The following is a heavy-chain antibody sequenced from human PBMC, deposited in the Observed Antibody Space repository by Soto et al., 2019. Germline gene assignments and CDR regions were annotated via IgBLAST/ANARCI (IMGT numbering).Heavy chain of an antibody. D-gene: IGHD6-19*01. V-gene: IGHV3-30-3*01. J-gene: IGHJ4*02. Sequence: GGSLRLSCAASGFTFSSYAMHWVRQAPGKGLEWVAVISYDGSNKYYADSVKGRFTISRDNSKNTLYLQMNSLRAEDTAVYYCARDQEWLVPDLIGYWGQGTLVTVSS. CDR3: ARDQEWLVPDLIGY. CDR2: ISYDGSNK. CDR1: GFTFSSYA.